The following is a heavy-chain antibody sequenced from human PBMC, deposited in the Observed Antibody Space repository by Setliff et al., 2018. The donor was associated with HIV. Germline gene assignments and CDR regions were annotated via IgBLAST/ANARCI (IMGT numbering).Heavy chain of an antibody. CDR2: IRHDGSDE. CDR1: RFIFSGYG. Sequence: PVGSLRLSCAASRFIFSGYGMHWVRQAPGKGLEWVAFIRHDGSDEYLAQSVRGRFTISRDNSKKILYLQMNSLRAEDTAVYYCAKALSMRSTGGYYNMDVWGEGTPVTVSS. CDR3: AKALSMRSTGGYYNMDV. J-gene: IGHJ6*03. V-gene: IGHV3-30*02. D-gene: IGHD1-1*01.